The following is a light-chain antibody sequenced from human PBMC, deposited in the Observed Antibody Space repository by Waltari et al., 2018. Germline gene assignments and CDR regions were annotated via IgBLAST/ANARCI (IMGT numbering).Light chain of an antibody. V-gene: IGKV4-1*01. CDR1: QSILYNSNDKNY. CDR3: MQALQAPYT. Sequence: DIVMTQSPDSLAVSLGERATINCKSSQSILYNSNDKNYLAWYQQKPGQPPKLLIYWASTRESGVPDRFSGSGSGTNFTLTISRVEAEDVGVYYCMQALQAPYTFGQGTRLEIK. CDR2: WAS. J-gene: IGKJ2*01.